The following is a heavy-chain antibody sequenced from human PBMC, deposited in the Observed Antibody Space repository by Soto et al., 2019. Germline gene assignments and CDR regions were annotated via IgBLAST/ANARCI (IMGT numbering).Heavy chain of an antibody. Sequence: PSESLSLTCAVYGGSFSGYYWSWIRQPPGKGLEWIGEINHSGSTNYNPSLKSRVTISVDTSKNQFSLKLSSVTAADTAVYYYARAVHMTTFGGSYGRTYYFDYWGQGTLVNVSS. D-gene: IGHD3-16*01. CDR2: INHSGST. J-gene: IGHJ4*02. V-gene: IGHV4-34*01. CDR1: GGSFSGYY. CDR3: ARAVHMTTFGGSYGRTYYFDY.